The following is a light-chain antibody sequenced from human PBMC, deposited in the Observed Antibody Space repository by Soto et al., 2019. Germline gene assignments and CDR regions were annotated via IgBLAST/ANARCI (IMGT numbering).Light chain of an antibody. Sequence: DIQMSQSPSSLSASVGDTVTITCQASHDVNNYLKWYHQRPVKAPTVLIYDVLNLVPGVTPRFSGSGHGTQFTRTIRSLQAEDAETYYCQHHQNFPPTFGQGTKL. CDR1: HDVNNY. CDR3: QHHQNFPPT. CDR2: DVL. V-gene: IGKV1-33*01. J-gene: IGKJ2*01.